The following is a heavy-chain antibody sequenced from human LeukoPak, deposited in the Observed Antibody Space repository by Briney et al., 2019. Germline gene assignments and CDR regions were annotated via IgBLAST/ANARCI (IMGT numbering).Heavy chain of an antibody. V-gene: IGHV4-59*12. J-gene: IGHJ4*02. CDR2: IYYSGST. CDR1: GGSISSYY. CDR3: ARAVSYYYDSCGYYYFDY. Sequence: SETLSLTCTVSGGSISSYYWSWIRQPPGKGLEWIGYIYYSGSTNYNPSLKSRVTISVDTSKNQFSLKLSSVTAADTAVYCCARAVSYYYDSCGYYYFDYWGQGTLVTVSS. D-gene: IGHD3-22*01.